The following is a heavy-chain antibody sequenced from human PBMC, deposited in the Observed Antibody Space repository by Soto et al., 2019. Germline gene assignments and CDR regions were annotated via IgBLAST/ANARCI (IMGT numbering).Heavy chain of an antibody. D-gene: IGHD3-22*01. J-gene: IGHJ3*02. CDR2: ISSSSSTI. CDR3: AREVDDSSGYYDAFDI. CDR1: GFTFSSYS. V-gene: IGHV3-48*02. Sequence: GGSLRLSCAASGFTFSSYSMNWVRQAPGKGLEWVSYISSSSSTIYYADSVKGRFTIYRDNAKNSLYLQMNSLRDEDTAVYYCAREVDDSSGYYDAFDIWGQGTMVTVSS.